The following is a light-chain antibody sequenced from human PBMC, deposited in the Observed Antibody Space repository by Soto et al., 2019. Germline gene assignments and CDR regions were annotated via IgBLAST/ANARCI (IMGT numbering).Light chain of an antibody. V-gene: IGKV1-5*03. CDR1: QSVSGW. CDR3: QHYDTYPLT. J-gene: IGKJ4*01. CDR2: KAS. Sequence: DIQMAQSPSTLSASVGDRVTITCRASQSVSGWLAWYQQRPGKAPNLLVSKASSLESGVPSRFSGSGSGTEFTLTISSLQPYDVATYYCQHYDTYPLTFCGGTKVELK.